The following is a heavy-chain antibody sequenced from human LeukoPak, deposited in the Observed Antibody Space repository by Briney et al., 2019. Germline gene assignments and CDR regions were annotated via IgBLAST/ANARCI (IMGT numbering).Heavy chain of an antibody. J-gene: IGHJ4*02. CDR2: IYTSGST. Sequence: KSSETLSLTCTVSGGSISSGSYYWSWIRQPAGKGLEWIGRIYTSGSTNYNPSLKSRVTISVDTSKNQFSLKLSSVTAADTAVYYCARAWGYGPIPDYWGQGTLVTVSS. D-gene: IGHD3-10*01. CDR3: ARAWGYGPIPDY. V-gene: IGHV4-61*02. CDR1: GGSISSGSYY.